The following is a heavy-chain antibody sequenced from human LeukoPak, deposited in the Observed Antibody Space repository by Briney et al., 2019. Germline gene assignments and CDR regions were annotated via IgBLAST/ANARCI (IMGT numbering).Heavy chain of an antibody. CDR1: GFTFSSYS. CDR2: ISSSSSYI. D-gene: IGHD3-3*01. V-gene: IGHV3-21*01. Sequence: GGSLRLSCAASGFTFSSYSMNWVRQAPGKGLEWVSSISSSSSYIYYADSVKGRFTISRDNAKNSLYLQMNSLRAEDTAVYYCARDRVIFGVVITFDYWGQGTLVTVSS. J-gene: IGHJ4*02. CDR3: ARDRVIFGVVITFDY.